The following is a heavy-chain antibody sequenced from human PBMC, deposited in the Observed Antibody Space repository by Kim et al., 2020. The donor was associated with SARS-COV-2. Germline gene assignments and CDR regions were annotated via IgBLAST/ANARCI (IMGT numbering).Heavy chain of an antibody. CDR3: ARQPSYRSGGSYYPDYYRRDV. Sequence: SETLSLTCSVSGGSISSSTYYWGWIRQPPGKTLEWIGSIYYSGSTYYNPSLKSRVTISVDTSKNQFSLELRSVTAADTAVYYCARQPSYRSGGSYYPDYYRRDVWGQGTTVTVSS. CDR1: GGSISSSTYY. V-gene: IGHV4-39*01. D-gene: IGHD2-15*01. CDR2: IYYSGST. J-gene: IGHJ6*02.